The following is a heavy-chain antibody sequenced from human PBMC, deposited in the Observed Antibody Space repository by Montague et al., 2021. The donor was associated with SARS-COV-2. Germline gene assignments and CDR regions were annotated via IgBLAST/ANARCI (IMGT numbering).Heavy chain of an antibody. V-gene: IGHV4-59*01. CDR1: GGSISSYS. D-gene: IGHD3-22*01. CDR2: IYYSGST. J-gene: IGHJ4*02. CDR3: ARIWNSSGYQGIYYFDY. Sequence: SETLSLTCTVSGGSISSYSWSWIRQPPGKGLEWIGYIYYSGSTNYNPSLKSRVTISVDTSKNQFSLKLSSVTAADTAVYYCARIWNSSGYQGIYYFDYWGQGTLVTVSS.